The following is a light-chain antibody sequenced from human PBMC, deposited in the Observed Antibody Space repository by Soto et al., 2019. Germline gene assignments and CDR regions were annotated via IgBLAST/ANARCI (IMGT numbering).Light chain of an antibody. V-gene: IGKV1-5*01. CDR2: AAS. Sequence: DIQMTQSPSTLSASVGDRVTITCRASQSISNWLAWYQQKPGKAPKLLIYAASSLQSGVPSRFSGSGSGTDFTLTISSLQPEDIATYYCQQYETLPITFGQGTRLEIK. CDR3: QQYETLPIT. CDR1: QSISNW. J-gene: IGKJ5*01.